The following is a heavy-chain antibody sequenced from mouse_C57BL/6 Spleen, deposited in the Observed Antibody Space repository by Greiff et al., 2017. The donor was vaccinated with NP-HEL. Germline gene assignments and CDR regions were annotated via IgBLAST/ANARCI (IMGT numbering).Heavy chain of an antibody. D-gene: IGHD2-3*01. Sequence: VQLKESGPVLVKPGASVKMSCKASGYTFTDYYMNWVKQSHGKSLEWIGVINPYNGGTSYNQKFKGQATLTVDKSSSTAYMELNSLTSEDSAVYYCARRSYDGYLWYFDVWGTGTTVTVSS. J-gene: IGHJ1*03. CDR1: GYTFTDYY. CDR3: ARRSYDGYLWYFDV. CDR2: INPYNGGT. V-gene: IGHV1-19*01.